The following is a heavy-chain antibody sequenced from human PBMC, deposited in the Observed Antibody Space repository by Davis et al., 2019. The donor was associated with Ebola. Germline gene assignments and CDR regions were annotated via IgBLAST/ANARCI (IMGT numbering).Heavy chain of an antibody. V-gene: IGHV4-34*01. CDR3: ASVNYYDSSGYYFDY. CDR2: INHSGST. Sequence: SQTLSLTCAVYGGSFSGYYWSWIRQPPGKGLEWIGEINHSGSTNYNPSLKSRVTISVDTSKNQFSLKLSSVTAADTAVYYCASVNYYDSSGYYFDYWGQGTLVTVSS. D-gene: IGHD3-22*01. CDR1: GGSFSGYY. J-gene: IGHJ4*02.